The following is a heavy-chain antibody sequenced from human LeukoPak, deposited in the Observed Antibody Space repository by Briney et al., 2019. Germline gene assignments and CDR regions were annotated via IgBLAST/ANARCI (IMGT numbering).Heavy chain of an antibody. D-gene: IGHD2-15*01. CDR1: GNTFTGYY. J-gene: IGHJ4*02. V-gene: IGHV1-2*06. CDR3: AIGFCSSGSCSFDY. CDR2: IDPNGGDT. Sequence: ASVKVSCKASGNTFTGYYMHWVRQAPGQGLEWMGRIDPNGGDTNYAQKFQGRVTMTRDTSISTASMELSRLRSDDTAVYYCAIGFCSSGSCSFDYWGQGTLVTVSS.